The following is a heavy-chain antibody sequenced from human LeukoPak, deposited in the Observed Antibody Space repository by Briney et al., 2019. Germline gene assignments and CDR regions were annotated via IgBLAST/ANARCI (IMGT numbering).Heavy chain of an antibody. CDR2: IYHSGST. Sequence: SETLSLTCTVSGGSISSGYYWGWIRQPPGKGLEWIGSIYHSGSTYYNPSLKSRVTISVDTSKNQFSLKLSSVTAADTAVYYCARIPPSYIQLSDPWGQGTLVTVSS. CDR3: ARIPPSYIQLSDP. D-gene: IGHD3-10*01. V-gene: IGHV4-38-2*02. J-gene: IGHJ5*02. CDR1: GGSISSGYY.